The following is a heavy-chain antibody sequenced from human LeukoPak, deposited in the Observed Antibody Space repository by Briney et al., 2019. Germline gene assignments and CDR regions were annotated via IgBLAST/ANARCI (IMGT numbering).Heavy chain of an antibody. V-gene: IGHV4-34*01. D-gene: IGHD3-10*01. CDR3: ARGTRYYGSGLPIFDY. J-gene: IGHJ4*02. CDR2: INHSGST. Sequence: SETLSLTCAVYGGSFSDYYWSWIRQPPGKGLEWIGEINHSGSTNYNPSLKSRVTISVDTSKNQFSLKLSSVTAADTAVYYCARGTRYYGSGLPIFDYWGQGTLVTVSS. CDR1: GGSFSDYY.